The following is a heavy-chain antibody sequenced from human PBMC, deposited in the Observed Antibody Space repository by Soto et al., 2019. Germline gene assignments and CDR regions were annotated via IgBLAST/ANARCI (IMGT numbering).Heavy chain of an antibody. V-gene: IGHV3-30-3*01. CDR3: ARDSSVSYYDSSGLDY. Sequence: GGSLRLSCAASGFTFSSYAMHWVRQAPGKGLEWVAVISYDGSNKYYADSVKGRFTISRDNSKNTLYLQMNSLRAEDTAVYYCARDSSVSYYDSSGLDYWGQGT. CDR1: GFTFSSYA. D-gene: IGHD3-22*01. CDR2: ISYDGSNK. J-gene: IGHJ4*02.